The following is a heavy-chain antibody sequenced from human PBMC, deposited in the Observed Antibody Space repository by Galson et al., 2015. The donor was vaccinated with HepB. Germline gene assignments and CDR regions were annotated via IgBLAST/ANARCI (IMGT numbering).Heavy chain of an antibody. Sequence: SLRLSCAASGFTFSSYGMHWVRQAPGKGLEWVAAIQSDGSKTYYIDSVKGRFTVYRDDSRQTLYLQMNSLRGEDTALYYCARDSDTTGSYWYFDLWGRGTPVTVSS. CDR2: IQSDGSKT. J-gene: IGHJ2*01. CDR3: ARDSDTTGSYWYFDL. D-gene: IGHD3-22*01. CDR1: GFTFSSYG. V-gene: IGHV3-33*01.